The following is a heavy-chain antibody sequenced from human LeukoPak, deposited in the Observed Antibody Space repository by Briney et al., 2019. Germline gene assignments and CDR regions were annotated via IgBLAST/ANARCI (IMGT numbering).Heavy chain of an antibody. V-gene: IGHV3-21*01. D-gene: IGHD2-2*01. CDR2: ISSSSRYI. CDR1: GFTFSSYS. Sequence: GGSLRLSCAASGFTFSSYSISWVRQAPGKVLEWVSSISSSSRYIHYADSVKGRFTISRDNAENSLYLQMNSLRAQDTAVYYCVRDLSPAPTTASRFDYWGQGTLVTVSS. CDR3: VRDLSPAPTTASRFDY. J-gene: IGHJ4*02.